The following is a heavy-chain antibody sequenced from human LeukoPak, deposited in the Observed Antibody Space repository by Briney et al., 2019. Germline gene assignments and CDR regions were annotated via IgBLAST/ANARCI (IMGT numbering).Heavy chain of an antibody. Sequence: GGSLRLSCAASGFTFSSYAMSWVRQAPGKGLEWVSAISGSGGSTYYADSVKGRFTISRDNSKNTLYLQMNSLRAEDTAVYYCAKGGGRVVANNWFDPWGQGTLVTVSS. J-gene: IGHJ5*02. D-gene: IGHD2-21*01. CDR1: GFTFSSYA. CDR3: AKGGGRVVANNWFDP. V-gene: IGHV3-23*01. CDR2: ISGSGGST.